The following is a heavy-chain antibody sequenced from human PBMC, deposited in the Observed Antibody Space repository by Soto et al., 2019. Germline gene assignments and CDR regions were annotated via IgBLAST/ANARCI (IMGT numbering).Heavy chain of an antibody. J-gene: IGHJ6*03. Sequence: QVQLQESGPGLVKPSGTLSLTCAVSSGSISSSNWWSWVRQAPGKGLEWIGDIYHSGSTNYNPSLKSRLTISVDNSNYQFSLKLSSMTAADTAVYYCARVSVRFYYMDVWGNGTTVTVSS. CDR1: SGSISSSNW. D-gene: IGHD3-3*01. CDR3: ARVSVRFYYMDV. V-gene: IGHV4-4*02. CDR2: IYHSGST.